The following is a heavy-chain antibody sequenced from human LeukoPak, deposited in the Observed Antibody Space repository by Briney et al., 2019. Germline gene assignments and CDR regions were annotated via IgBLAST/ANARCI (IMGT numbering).Heavy chain of an antibody. CDR2: ISSGGNTK. CDR1: GFTFSTYG. Sequence: PGGSLRLSCVASGFTFSTYGIHWVRQPPGKGLEWVAVISSGGNTKQYADSVQGRFFISRDTPMNTVHLQLNNLRPEDTAVFYCAKAMSKGRTLTPYFDYWGQGALVTVSS. CDR3: AKAMSKGRTLTPYFDY. D-gene: IGHD2-2*01. V-gene: IGHV3-30*18. J-gene: IGHJ4*02.